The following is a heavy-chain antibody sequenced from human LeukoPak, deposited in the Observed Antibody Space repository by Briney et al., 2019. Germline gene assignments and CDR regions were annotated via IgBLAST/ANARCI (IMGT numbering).Heavy chain of an antibody. D-gene: IGHD5-18*01. J-gene: IGHJ4*02. Sequence: ASVKVSCKVSGYTLTELSMHWVRQAPGKGLEWMGGFDPEDGETIYAQKFQGRVTMTEGTSTDTAYMELSSLRSEDTAVYYCATVEGAAQLLDYWGQGTLVTVSS. V-gene: IGHV1-24*01. CDR3: ATVEGAAQLLDY. CDR2: FDPEDGET. CDR1: GYTLTELS.